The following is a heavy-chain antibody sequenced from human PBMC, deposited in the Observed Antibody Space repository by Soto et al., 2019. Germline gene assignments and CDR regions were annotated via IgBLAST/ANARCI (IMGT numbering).Heavy chain of an antibody. CDR3: ARDSRPMTTVTTDVFDP. V-gene: IGHV3-64*01. CDR2: ISSNGGST. J-gene: IGHJ5*02. CDR1: GFTFSSYA. Sequence: GGSLRLSCGASGFTFSSYAMHWVRQAPGKGLEYVSAISSNGGSTYYANSVKGRFTISRDNSKNTLYLQMGSLRAEDMAVYYCARDSRPMTTVTTDVFDPWGQGTLVTVSS. D-gene: IGHD4-17*01.